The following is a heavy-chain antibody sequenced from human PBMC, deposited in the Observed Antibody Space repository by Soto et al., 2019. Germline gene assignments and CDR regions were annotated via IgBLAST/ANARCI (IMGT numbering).Heavy chain of an antibody. J-gene: IGHJ5*02. CDR3: ARSGSLLGPNANWFDP. V-gene: IGHV4-39*01. D-gene: IGHD3-10*01. CDR1: GDSMSSDSYY. Sequence: QLQLQESGPGLVKPSETLSLTCTVSGDSMSSDSYYWGWIRPPPGKGLEWIGSIYYGGGTTYNPSLESRVTISVDTSKNPFSLNLGSVTAADTAVYYCARSGSLLGPNANWFDPWGQGTLVTVSS. CDR2: IYYGGGT.